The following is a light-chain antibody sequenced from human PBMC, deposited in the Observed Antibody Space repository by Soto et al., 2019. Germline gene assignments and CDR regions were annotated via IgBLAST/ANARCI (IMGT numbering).Light chain of an antibody. J-gene: IGKJ1*01. CDR1: QGISKD. CDR3: QKYNSAPQT. Sequence: DIQMTQSPSSLSASVGDRVTITCRASQGISKDLAWYQQKPGKVPTLLIYAASTLQSGVPSRFSGSGSGTHLTLTISSLQPEDVATYYCQKYNSAPQTFGQGTKVEIK. CDR2: AAS. V-gene: IGKV1-27*01.